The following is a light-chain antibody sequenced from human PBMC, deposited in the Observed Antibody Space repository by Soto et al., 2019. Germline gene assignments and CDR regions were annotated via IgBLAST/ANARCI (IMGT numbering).Light chain of an antibody. J-gene: IGKJ3*01. CDR1: QSVNSN. Sequence: EIVMTQSPATLSLSPGERATLSCRASQSVNSNLAWYQQKPGQAPRLLIYGASTGATGIPARFSGSGSGTEFTLTISSLQSEDFALYYCQQYNIWPPIFTFGPGTKVDIK. CDR3: QQYNIWPPIFT. V-gene: IGKV3-15*01. CDR2: GAS.